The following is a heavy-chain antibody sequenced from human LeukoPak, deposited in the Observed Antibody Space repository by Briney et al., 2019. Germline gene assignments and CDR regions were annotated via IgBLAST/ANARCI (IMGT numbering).Heavy chain of an antibody. CDR1: GYTFTSYD. CDR3: ATYYDFWSGLGY. D-gene: IGHD3-3*01. V-gene: IGHV1-8*03. CDR2: MNPNSGNT. J-gene: IGHJ4*02. Sequence: ASVKVSCKASGYTFTSYDINWVRQATGQGLEWMGWMNPNSGNTGYAQKFQGRLTITRNTSISTAYMELSSLRSEDTAVYYCATYYDFWSGLGYWGQGTLVTVSS.